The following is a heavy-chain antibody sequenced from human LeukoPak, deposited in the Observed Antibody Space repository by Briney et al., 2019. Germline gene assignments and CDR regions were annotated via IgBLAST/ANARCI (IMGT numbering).Heavy chain of an antibody. Sequence: SATLSLSCTVSGASMSTHYWSWLRQPPGKGLEWIGFLLDNWRTKYNPSLQSRVTLSADTSKNHFSLRRTSGTAADTAVNYCATIWRGNIYGYFDSWGQGILVTVSS. CDR1: GASMSTHY. CDR2: LLDNWRT. CDR3: ATIWRGNIYGYFDS. V-gene: IGHV4-59*11. D-gene: IGHD5-18*01. J-gene: IGHJ4*02.